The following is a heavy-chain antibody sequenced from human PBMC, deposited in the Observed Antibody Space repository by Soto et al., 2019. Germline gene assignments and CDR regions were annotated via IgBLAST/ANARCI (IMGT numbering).Heavy chain of an antibody. CDR3: TTGMVRGVDYYYYGMDV. CDR2: IKSKTDGGTT. D-gene: IGHD3-10*01. CDR1: GLTLSNAW. V-gene: IGHV3-15*01. Sequence: GSLRLSFAASGLTLSNAWMSWVRQAPGKGLEWVGRIKSKTDGGTTDYAAPVKGRFTISRDDSKNTLYLQMNRLKTEDTAVYYCTTGMVRGVDYYYYGMDVWGQGTTVTVSS. J-gene: IGHJ6*02.